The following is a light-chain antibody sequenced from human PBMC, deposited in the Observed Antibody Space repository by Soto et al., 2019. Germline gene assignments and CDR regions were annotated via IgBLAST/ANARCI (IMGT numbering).Light chain of an antibody. CDR3: QQYETYSGP. Sequence: DIQMTQSHSTLSASVGDKVTITCRASQSVAGWLAWYQQKPGKAPTLLIYDASAFPRGVPSRFSGSGSGTQFTLTIRRLQPDDFATYYCQQYETYSGPFGQGTKVEIK. V-gene: IGKV1-5*01. CDR2: DAS. J-gene: IGKJ1*01. CDR1: QSVAGW.